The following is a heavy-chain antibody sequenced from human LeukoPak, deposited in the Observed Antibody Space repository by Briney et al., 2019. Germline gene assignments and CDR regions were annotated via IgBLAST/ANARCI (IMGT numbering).Heavy chain of an antibody. CDR1: GGTFSSYA. J-gene: IGHJ5*02. D-gene: IGHD3-22*01. V-gene: IGHV1-69*13. CDR3: ARDLGYYYDSSGYQSWFDP. Sequence: ASVKVSCKASGGTFSSYAISWVRQAPGQGLEWMGGIIPIFGTANYAQKFQGRVTITADESTSTAYMELSSLRSEDTAVYYCARDLGYYYDSSGYQSWFDPWGQGTLVTVSS. CDR2: IIPIFGTA.